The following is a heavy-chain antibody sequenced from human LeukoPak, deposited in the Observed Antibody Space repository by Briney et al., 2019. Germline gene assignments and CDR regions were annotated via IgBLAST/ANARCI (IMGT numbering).Heavy chain of an antibody. CDR2: IRGSGGGT. Sequence: GGSLRLSCAASGFIFSNYALMWLRQSPGKGLEWVSAIRGSGGGTVYADSVKGRFTISSDNSKNTLYLQMNGLRAEDTAIYYCARDPNGDYIGAFDMWGRGTLVTVSS. CDR3: ARDPNGDYIGAFDM. V-gene: IGHV3-23*01. J-gene: IGHJ3*02. CDR1: GFIFSNYA. D-gene: IGHD4-17*01.